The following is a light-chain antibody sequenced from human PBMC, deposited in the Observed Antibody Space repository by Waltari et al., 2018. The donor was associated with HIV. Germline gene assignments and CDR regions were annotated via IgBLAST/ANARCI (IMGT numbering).Light chain of an antibody. CDR2: DVS. V-gene: IGLV2-14*03. Sequence: QSALTQPAFVSESPGLSITIPCTGTSSSVGGYDYVSWYQQHPGKAPKFIIYDVSYRPSGVSDRLSPSKSRKMAYLTISAIQPEDESTYYCRSFTSGYTLDIPFGVGTKLTLL. CDR3: RSFTSGYTLDIP. J-gene: IGLJ2*01. CDR1: SSSVGGYDY.